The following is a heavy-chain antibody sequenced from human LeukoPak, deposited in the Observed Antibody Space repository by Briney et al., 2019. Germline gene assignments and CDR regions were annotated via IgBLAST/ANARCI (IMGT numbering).Heavy chain of an antibody. J-gene: IGHJ6*04. CDR2: IYYSGST. CDR1: GGSISSGDYC. CDR3: ARDFLWFGESDEYYGMDV. Sequence: SQTLSLTCTVSGGSISSGDYCWSWIRQPPGKGLEWIGYIYYSGSTYYNPSLKSRVTISVDTSKNQFSLKLSSVTAADTAVYYCARDFLWFGESDEYYGMDVWGKGTTVTVSS. D-gene: IGHD3-10*01. V-gene: IGHV4-30-4*01.